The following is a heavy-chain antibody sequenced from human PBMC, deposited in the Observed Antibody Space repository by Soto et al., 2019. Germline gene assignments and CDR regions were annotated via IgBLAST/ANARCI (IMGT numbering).Heavy chain of an antibody. CDR1: GFTFSTYS. Sequence: EVQLVESGGGLVKPGGSLRLSCAASGFTFSTYSMNWVRQAPGKGLEWVSSISSSGTYIYSGDSLKGRFTISRDNAKNSLYLQMNSLRAEDTAVYYCARAGYYHDNTGFYYFDYWGQGTLVTVSS. D-gene: IGHD3-22*01. V-gene: IGHV3-21*01. CDR3: ARAGYYHDNTGFYYFDY. CDR2: ISSSGTYI. J-gene: IGHJ4*02.